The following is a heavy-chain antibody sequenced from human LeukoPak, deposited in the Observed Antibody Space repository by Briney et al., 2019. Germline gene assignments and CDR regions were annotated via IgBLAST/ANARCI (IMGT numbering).Heavy chain of an antibody. CDR2: IYQSGST. CDR1: GYSIRNGYN. D-gene: IGHD3-16*01. V-gene: IGHV4-38-2*02. CDR3: VRDHVSPGLSNWFDP. Sequence: PSETLSLTCTVSGYSIRNGYNWGWIRLSPGKGLEWLGSIYQSGSTYDNPSLKSRVTLSIDTSKNQFSLKVTSVTASDTAMYYCVRDHVSPGLSNWFDPWGQGTLVTVSS. J-gene: IGHJ5*02.